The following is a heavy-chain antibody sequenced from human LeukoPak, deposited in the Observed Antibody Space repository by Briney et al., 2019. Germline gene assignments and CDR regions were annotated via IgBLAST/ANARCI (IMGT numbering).Heavy chain of an antibody. CDR3: ARVGYCSGGSCDDLGWFDP. V-gene: IGHV4-31*03. CDR2: IYYSGST. Sequence: PSETLSLTCTVSGGSISSGGYYWSWIRQHPGKGLEWIGYIYYSGSTYYNPSLKSRVTISVDTSKNQFSPKLSSVTAADTAVYYCARVGYCSGGSCDDLGWFDPWGQGTLVTVSS. CDR1: GGSISSGGYY. J-gene: IGHJ5*02. D-gene: IGHD2-15*01.